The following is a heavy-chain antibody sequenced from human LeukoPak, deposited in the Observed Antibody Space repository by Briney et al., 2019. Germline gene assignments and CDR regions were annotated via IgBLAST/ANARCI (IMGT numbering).Heavy chain of an antibody. J-gene: IGHJ3*02. CDR3: AREGGPSDAFDI. V-gene: IGHV4-30-2*01. Sequence: SETLSLTCAVSGGSISSGGYSWSWIRQPPGKGLEWIGYIYHSGSTYYNPSLKSRVTISVDRSKNQFSLELSSVTAADTAVYYCAREGGPSDAFDIWGQGTMVTVSS. CDR1: GGSISSGGYS. CDR2: IYHSGST. D-gene: IGHD1-26*01.